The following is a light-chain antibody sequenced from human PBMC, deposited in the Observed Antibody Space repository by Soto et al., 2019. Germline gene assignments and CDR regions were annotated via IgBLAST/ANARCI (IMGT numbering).Light chain of an antibody. V-gene: IGKV3-15*01. Sequence: EIVMTQSPATLSVSPGERATLSCRASQSVSTTLAWYQQKPGQAPSLLIYGASTRATGIPARFRGSGSGTEFTLTISSLQSEDFAVYYCQQYKDWPLTFGVGTKVEIK. CDR1: QSVSTT. CDR2: GAS. CDR3: QQYKDWPLT. J-gene: IGKJ4*01.